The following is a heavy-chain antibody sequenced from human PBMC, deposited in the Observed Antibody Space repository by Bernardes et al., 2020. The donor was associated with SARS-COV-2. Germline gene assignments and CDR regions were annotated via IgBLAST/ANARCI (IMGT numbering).Heavy chain of an antibody. D-gene: IGHD3-16*01. V-gene: IGHV3-30*18. CDR1: GFNFNNHG. CDR3: AKDPRVFLVTFGGPMYYFDY. J-gene: IGHJ4*02. Sequence: GGSLRLSCAASGFNFNNHGMHWVRQAPGKGLEWVSFISYEGSIKYYADSVKGRFTISRDTSKNTVFLHMNSLRPEDTAVYYCAKDPRVFLVTFGGPMYYFDYWGQGTLVTVSS. CDR2: ISYEGSIK.